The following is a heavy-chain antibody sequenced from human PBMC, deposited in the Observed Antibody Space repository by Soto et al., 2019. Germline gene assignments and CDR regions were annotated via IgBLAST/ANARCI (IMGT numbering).Heavy chain of an antibody. V-gene: IGHV5-51*03. CDR1: GYSFTSYW. Sequence: EVQLVQSGAEVKRPGESLKISCKGSGYSFTSYWIGWVRQMPGKGLEWMGIIYPGDSDIRYSPSFQGRFTISADKSSSPAYLEWRSLKGADTAMYYWARRGTGYLDFDYWGQGTLVTVSS. CDR3: ARRGTGYLDFDY. D-gene: IGHD3-9*01. J-gene: IGHJ4*02. CDR2: IYPGDSDI.